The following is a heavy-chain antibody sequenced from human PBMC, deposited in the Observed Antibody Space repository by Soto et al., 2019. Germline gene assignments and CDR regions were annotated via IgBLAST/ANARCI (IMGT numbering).Heavy chain of an antibody. CDR2: IYYSGST. Sequence: SETLSLTCTVSGGSISSGDYYWSWIRQAPGKGLEWIGYIYYSGSTYYNPSLKSRVTISVDTSKNQFSLKLSSVTAADTAVYYCAGGEVGYDSSGYYSWDYFDYWGQGTLVTVSS. CDR3: AGGEVGYDSSGYYSWDYFDY. D-gene: IGHD3-22*01. V-gene: IGHV4-30-4*01. CDR1: GGSISSGDYY. J-gene: IGHJ4*02.